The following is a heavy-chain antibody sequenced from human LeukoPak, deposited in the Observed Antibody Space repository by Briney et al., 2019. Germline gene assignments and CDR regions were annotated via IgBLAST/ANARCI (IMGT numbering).Heavy chain of an antibody. CDR1: GDSISSGNY. CDR3: ARDFGAGSYRYGMDV. D-gene: IGHD3-10*01. Sequence: SETLSLTCTVSGDSISSGNYWGWIRQPPGKGLEWIGSIFHTGSTDNTDSNPSLQSRVTISADTSMNQIFLRLTSVTAADTAVYYCARDFGAGSYRYGMDVWGQGTTVTVSS. V-gene: IGHV4-38-2*02. J-gene: IGHJ6*02. CDR2: IFHTGSTDNT.